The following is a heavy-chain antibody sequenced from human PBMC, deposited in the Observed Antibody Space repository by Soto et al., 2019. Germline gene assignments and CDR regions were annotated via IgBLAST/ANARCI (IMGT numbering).Heavy chain of an antibody. V-gene: IGHV3-30*18. Sequence: GGSLRLSCAASGFTFSSYGMHWVRQAPGKGLEWVAVISYDGSNKYYADSVKGRFTISRDNSKNTLYLQMNSLRAEDTAVYYCAKEGLFGVVNHFDYWGQGTLVTVSS. J-gene: IGHJ4*02. D-gene: IGHD3-3*01. CDR1: GFTFSSYG. CDR3: AKEGLFGVVNHFDY. CDR2: ISYDGSNK.